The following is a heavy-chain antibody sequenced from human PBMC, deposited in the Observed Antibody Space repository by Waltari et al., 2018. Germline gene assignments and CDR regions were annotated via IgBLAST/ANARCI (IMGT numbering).Heavy chain of an antibody. V-gene: IGHV4-61*02. CDR3: ARGALYCSGGSCDY. J-gene: IGHJ4*02. CDR2: IYTSGST. CDR1: GGSLSSGSYY. Sequence: QVQLQESGPGLVKPSQTLSLTCTVSGGSLSSGSYYWSWIRQPAGKGLEWIGRIYTSGSTNYNPSLKGRVTISVDTSKNQFSLKLSSVTAADTAVYYCARGALYCSGGSCDYWGQGTLVTVSS. D-gene: IGHD2-15*01.